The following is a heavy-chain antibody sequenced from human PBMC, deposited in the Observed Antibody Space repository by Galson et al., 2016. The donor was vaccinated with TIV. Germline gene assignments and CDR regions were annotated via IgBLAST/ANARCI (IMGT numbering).Heavy chain of an antibody. Sequence: QSGAEVKKPGESLKISCKASGYNFISFWIGWVRQRPGKGLEWMGIIFPGDSDTTYSPSFRGQVTMSVDKTNNTSYLQWNSLKASDTAIYDCARRHHKLGWEMLRWGQGTLVTVSS. CDR3: ARRHHKLGWEMLR. D-gene: IGHD2-21*01. V-gene: IGHV5-51*03. CDR2: IFPGDSDT. CDR1: GYNFISFW. J-gene: IGHJ4*02.